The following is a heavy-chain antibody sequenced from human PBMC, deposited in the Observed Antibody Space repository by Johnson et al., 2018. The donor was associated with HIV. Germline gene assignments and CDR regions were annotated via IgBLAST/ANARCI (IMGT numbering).Heavy chain of an antibody. D-gene: IGHD6-13*01. CDR1: GFTFDDYA. CDR3: AKDKLGSSSFAFDI. J-gene: IGHJ3*02. CDR2: ISWNRGSI. Sequence: QLVESGGGLVQPGRSLRLSCAASGFTFDDYAMHWVRQAPGKGLEWVSGISWNRGSIGYADSVTGRFTISRDNAKNSLYLQMNSLRAEDTALYYCAKDKLGSSSFAFDIWGQGTMVTVSS. V-gene: IGHV3-9*01.